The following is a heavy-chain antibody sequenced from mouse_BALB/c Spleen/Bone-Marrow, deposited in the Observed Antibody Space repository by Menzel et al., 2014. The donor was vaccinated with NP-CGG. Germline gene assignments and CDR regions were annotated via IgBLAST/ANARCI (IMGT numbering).Heavy chain of an antibody. D-gene: IGHD2-4*01. V-gene: IGHV14-3*02. CDR1: GFNIKDTY. Sequence: VHVKQSGAELVKPGASVKLSCTASGFNIKDTYMHWVKQRPEQGLEWIGRIDPANGNTKYDPKFQGKATITAGTPSNTAYLQLSSLTSEDTAVYYCATMITDWYFDVWGAGTTVTVSS. J-gene: IGHJ1*01. CDR2: IDPANGNT. CDR3: ATMITDWYFDV.